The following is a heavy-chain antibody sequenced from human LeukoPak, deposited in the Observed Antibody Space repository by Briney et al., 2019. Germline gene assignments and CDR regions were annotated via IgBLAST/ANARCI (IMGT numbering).Heavy chain of an antibody. J-gene: IGHJ4*02. CDR3: ARDRTIFGVLIMP. D-gene: IGHD3-3*01. CDR1: GFTFSSYW. CDR2: IKQDGSEK. V-gene: IGHV3-7*01. Sequence: GGSLRLSCAASGFTFSSYWMSWVRQAPGKGLEWVANIKQDGSEKYYVDSVKGRFTISRDNAKNSLYLQMNSLTAEDTAVYYCARDRTIFGVLIMPWGQGTLVTVSS.